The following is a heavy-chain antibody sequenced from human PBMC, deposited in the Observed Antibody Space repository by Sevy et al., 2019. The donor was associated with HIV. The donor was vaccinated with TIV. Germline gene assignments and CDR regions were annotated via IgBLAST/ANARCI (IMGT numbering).Heavy chain of an antibody. J-gene: IGHJ4*02. V-gene: IGHV4-59*08. D-gene: IGHD1-26*01. CDR2: IYYNGHI. Sequence: SQTLSLTCTVSGGSITSLYWNWIRQPPGKGLEWIANIYYNGHINYNPSLKSRVTLSLETSKNQLSLRLSSVTAADTAMYYCAGENAWGRGYSWGQGTLVTVSS. CDR1: GGSITSLY. CDR3: AGENAWGRGYS.